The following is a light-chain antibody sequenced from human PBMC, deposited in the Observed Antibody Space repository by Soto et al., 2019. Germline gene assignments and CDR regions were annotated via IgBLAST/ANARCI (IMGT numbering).Light chain of an antibody. V-gene: IGKV3-20*01. CDR3: QQYGSSPYT. J-gene: IGKJ2*01. Sequence: EILLTQSPGTLSLSPGERATLSCRASQSVRNSYLAWYQQKPGQAPRLLIYGASGRATGIPDRFSGSGSGADFTLTISRLEPEDFAVYYCQQYGSSPYTFGQGTKLEI. CDR1: QSVRNSY. CDR2: GAS.